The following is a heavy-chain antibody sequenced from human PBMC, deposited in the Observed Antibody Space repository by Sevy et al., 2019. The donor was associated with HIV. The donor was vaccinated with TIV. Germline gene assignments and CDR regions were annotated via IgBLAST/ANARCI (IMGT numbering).Heavy chain of an antibody. Sequence: GGSLRLSCAGSGFTFSNAWMTWVRQAPGKGLEWVGHIKSKTDGGTTEYAAPVKGRFTISRDDSKDTLYLQMNNLKSKDTAVYYCTTRVREVVTAIPVGMDVWGQGTTVTVSS. J-gene: IGHJ6*02. CDR1: GFTFSNAW. V-gene: IGHV3-15*01. D-gene: IGHD2-21*02. CDR3: TTRVREVVTAIPVGMDV. CDR2: IKSKTDGGTT.